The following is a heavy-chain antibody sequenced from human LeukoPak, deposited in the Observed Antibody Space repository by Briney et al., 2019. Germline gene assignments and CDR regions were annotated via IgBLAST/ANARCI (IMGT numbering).Heavy chain of an antibody. V-gene: IGHV3-23*05. CDR1: GFSFGYYA. CDR2: INYSGGSS. Sequence: GGSLRLSCAASGFSFGYYAMTWVRQAPGKGLEWVSSINYSGGSSTYTDSVKGRFTTSRDNSKNTLFLQMNSLRAEDTAIYYCAKLSSGSPSNFQHWGRGTLVTVSS. D-gene: IGHD1-26*01. CDR3: AKLSSGSPSNFQH. J-gene: IGHJ1*01.